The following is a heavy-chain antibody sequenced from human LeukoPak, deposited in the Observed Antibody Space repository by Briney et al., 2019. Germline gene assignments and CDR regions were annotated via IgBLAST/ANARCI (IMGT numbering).Heavy chain of an antibody. Sequence: PSETLSLTCAVYGGSFSGYYWSWLRQPPGKGLEWIGEINHSGSTNYNPSLKSRVTISVDTSKNQFSLKLSSVTAADPAVYYCARSPITFGGVDHWGQGTLVTVSS. CDR3: ARSPITFGGVDH. V-gene: IGHV4-34*01. D-gene: IGHD3-16*01. CDR1: GGSFSGYY. J-gene: IGHJ5*02. CDR2: INHSGST.